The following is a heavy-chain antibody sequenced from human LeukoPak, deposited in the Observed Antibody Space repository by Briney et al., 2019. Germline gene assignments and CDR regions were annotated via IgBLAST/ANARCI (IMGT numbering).Heavy chain of an antibody. CDR1: GFTFSSYG. J-gene: IGHJ4*02. V-gene: IGHV3-33*01. CDR2: IWYDGSNK. Sequence: GGSLRLSCAASGFTFSSYGMHWVRQAPGKGLEWVAVIWYDGSNKYYADSAKGRFTISRDNSKNTLYLQMNSLRAEDTAVYYCARSEAERFGDLPGDYWGQGTLVTVSS. D-gene: IGHD3-10*01. CDR3: ARSEAERFGDLPGDY.